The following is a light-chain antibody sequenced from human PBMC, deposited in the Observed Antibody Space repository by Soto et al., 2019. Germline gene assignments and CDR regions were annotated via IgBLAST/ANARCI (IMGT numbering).Light chain of an antibody. J-gene: IGKJ5*01. CDR2: DAS. CDR3: QQGGNWPLT. V-gene: IGKV3-11*01. Sequence: EIVLTQSPATLSLSPGEGATVSCRASQSVSSHLAWYQQKRGQAPSLLIYDASSRASGIPARFSGRGSGTDFTLTISYLEPEDFAIYYCQQGGNWPLTFGQGTRLEIK. CDR1: QSVSSH.